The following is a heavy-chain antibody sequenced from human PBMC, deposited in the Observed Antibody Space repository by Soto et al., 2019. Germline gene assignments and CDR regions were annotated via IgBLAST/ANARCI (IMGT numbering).Heavy chain of an antibody. J-gene: IGHJ4*02. CDR2: IYHSGST. Sequence: SETLSLTCAFSGGSISSSNWWIWVRQPPGKGLEWIGEIYHSGSTGYNPSLKSRVTISLDTPKNQFSLKLSSVTAADTAVYYCARHPGYYDILTGYTTYYFDSWGQGILVTVSS. CDR1: GGSISSSNW. CDR3: ARHPGYYDILTGYTTYYFDS. V-gene: IGHV4-4*02. D-gene: IGHD3-9*01.